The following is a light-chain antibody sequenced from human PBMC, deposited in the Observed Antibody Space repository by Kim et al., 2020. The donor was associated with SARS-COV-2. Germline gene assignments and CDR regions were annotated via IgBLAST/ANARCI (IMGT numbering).Light chain of an antibody. CDR1: QSISTW. V-gene: IGKV1-5*03. CDR3: QQCSSHWT. Sequence: SASVRDRVTTTCRASQSISTWLAWDQQIPGKDPKLLIYKASSLESEVSSRFSGSGSGTELTHTISSLQHDDFATDYCQQCSSHWTFGQGTKVDIK. CDR2: KAS. J-gene: IGKJ1*01.